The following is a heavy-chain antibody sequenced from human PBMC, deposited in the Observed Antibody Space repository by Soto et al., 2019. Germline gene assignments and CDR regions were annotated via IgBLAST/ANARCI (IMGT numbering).Heavy chain of an antibody. CDR2: IKTNTEGGTT. CDR3: TTGSVEGV. CDR1: GLTISNAW. Sequence: EVQLVESGGGFIYPGWSLRLSCAASGLTISNAWMNWVRQAPGKGLEWVGRIKTNTEGGTTDYAAAVKGRFTVSRDDSNNTLYLLMNSLKTEDTAVYYCTTGSVEGVWGQGPTVTVYS. J-gene: IGHJ6*02. V-gene: IGHV3-15*07. D-gene: IGHD2-15*01.